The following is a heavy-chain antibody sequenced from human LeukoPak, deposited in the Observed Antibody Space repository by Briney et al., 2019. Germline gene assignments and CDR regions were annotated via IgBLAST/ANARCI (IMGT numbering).Heavy chain of an antibody. D-gene: IGHD6-13*01. V-gene: IGHV4-30-2*01. CDR3: ARDSTAAGTDY. J-gene: IGHJ4*02. CDR2: IYHSGST. CDR1: GGSISSGAYS. Sequence: SETLSLTCAVSGGSISSGAYSWSWIRQPPGKALEWIGYIYHSGSTYYNPSLKSRVTISVDTSKNQFSLKLSSVTAADTAVYYCARDSTAAGTDYWGQGTLVTVSS.